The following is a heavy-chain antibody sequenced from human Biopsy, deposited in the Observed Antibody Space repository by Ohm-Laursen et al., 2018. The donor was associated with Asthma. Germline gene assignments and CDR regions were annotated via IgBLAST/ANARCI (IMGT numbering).Heavy chain of an antibody. CDR1: GFTFSSYS. CDR3: ARDGTDMNEAMPKDY. J-gene: IGHJ4*02. V-gene: IGHV3-21*01. CDR2: ISSSSSYI. D-gene: IGHD2-2*01. Sequence: FLRLSCSASGFTFSSYSMNWVRQAPGKGLEWVSSISSSSSYIYYADSVKGRFTISRDNAKNSLCLQMNCLRAEDTAVYYCARDGTDMNEAMPKDYWGQGTLVTVSS.